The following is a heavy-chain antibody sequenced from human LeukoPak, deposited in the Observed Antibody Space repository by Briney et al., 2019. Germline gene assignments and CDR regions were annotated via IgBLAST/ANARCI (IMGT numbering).Heavy chain of an antibody. CDR3: AREGGDYYDSSGYYSPWY. J-gene: IGHJ4*02. CDR1: GFTFSSYS. D-gene: IGHD3-22*01. Sequence: GGSLRLSCAASGFTFSSYSMNWVRQAPGKGLEWVSYISSSSSTIYYADSVKGRFTISRDNAKNSLYLQMNSLRAEDTAVYYCAREGGDYYDSSGYYSPWYWGQGTLVTVSS. V-gene: IGHV3-48*01. CDR2: ISSSSSTI.